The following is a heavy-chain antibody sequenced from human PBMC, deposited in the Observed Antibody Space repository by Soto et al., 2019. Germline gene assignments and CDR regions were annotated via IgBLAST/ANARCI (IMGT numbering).Heavy chain of an antibody. V-gene: IGHV4-30-2*01. CDR2: IYHSGST. CDR3: ARISRYNYGLDY. D-gene: IGHD5-18*01. J-gene: IGHJ4*02. CDR1: GGSISSGGYS. Sequence: QLQLQESGSGLVKPSQTLSLTCAVSGGSISSGGYSWSWIRQPPGKGLEWIGYIYHSGSTYYNPSLKSRVTISVASSKNQFSLKLSSVTAADTAVYYCARISRYNYGLDYWGQGTLVTVSS.